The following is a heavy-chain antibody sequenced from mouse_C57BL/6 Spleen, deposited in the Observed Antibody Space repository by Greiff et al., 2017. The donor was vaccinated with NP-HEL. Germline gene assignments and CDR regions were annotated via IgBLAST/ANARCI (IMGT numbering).Heavy chain of an antibody. J-gene: IGHJ4*01. D-gene: IGHD1-1*01. CDR1: GYTFTDYY. V-gene: IGHV1-19*01. CDR3: AVPITTVAGDYAMDY. Sequence: EVQLQQSGPVLVKPGASVKMSCKASGYTFTDYYMNWVKQSHGKSLEWIGVINPYNGGTSYNQKFKGKATLTVDKSSSTAYMELNSLTSEDSAVYYCAVPITTVAGDYAMDYWGQGTSVTVSS. CDR2: INPYNGGT.